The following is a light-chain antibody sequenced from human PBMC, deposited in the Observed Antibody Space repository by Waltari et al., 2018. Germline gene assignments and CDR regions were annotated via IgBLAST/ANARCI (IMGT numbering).Light chain of an antibody. CDR2: DAS. CDR1: QNINKY. V-gene: IGKV3-20*01. J-gene: IGKJ1*01. CDR3: QKYGSLPAT. Sequence: DIMLTQSPGTLSLSPGERATLSCRASQNINKYLAWSQHKPGPAPRLLIYDASSRATGIPDRFSGSGSGTDFSLTISRLEPEDFAVYYCQKYGSLPATFGQGTKVEIK.